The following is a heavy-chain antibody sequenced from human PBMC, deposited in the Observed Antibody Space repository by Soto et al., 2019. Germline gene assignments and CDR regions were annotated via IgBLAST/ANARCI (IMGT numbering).Heavy chain of an antibody. D-gene: IGHD3-3*01. CDR1: GGSISSSSYY. V-gene: IGHV4-39*01. Sequence: QLQLQESGPGLVKPSETLSLTCTVSGGSISSSSYYWGWIRQPPGKGLAWIGSIYYSGSTYYNPSLKSRVTISVDTSKNQFSLKLSSVTAADTAVYYCATQTYYDFWSGYYSGWFDPWAMEPWSPSPQ. CDR2: IYYSGST. CDR3: ATQTYYDFWSGYYSGWFDP. J-gene: IGHJ5*02.